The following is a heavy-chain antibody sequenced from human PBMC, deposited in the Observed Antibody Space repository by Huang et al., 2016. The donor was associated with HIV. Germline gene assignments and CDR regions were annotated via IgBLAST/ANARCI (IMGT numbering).Heavy chain of an antibody. CDR2: ISVSSAYI. CDR3: ARDVRSWYGEDAFDV. D-gene: IGHD6-13*01. Sequence: EVQLVESGGGLVKPGGSLRLSCAASGFTFNAYYMNWVRQVPGNWLGCVSSISVSSAYIYYADAVNGRFTISRDNAENSLYLQMNSLRAEDTAVYYCARDVRSWYGEDAFDVWGQGTMVTVSS. V-gene: IGHV3-21*01. CDR1: GFTFNAYY. J-gene: IGHJ3*01.